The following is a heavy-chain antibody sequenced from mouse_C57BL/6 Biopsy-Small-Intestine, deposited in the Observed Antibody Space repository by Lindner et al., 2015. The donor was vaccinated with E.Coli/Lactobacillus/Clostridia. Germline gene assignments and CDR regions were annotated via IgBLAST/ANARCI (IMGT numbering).Heavy chain of an antibody. Sequence: VQLQESGAELMKPGASVKLSCKATGYTFTGYWIEWVKQRPGHGLEWIGEILPGSGSTNYSEKFKGKATFTADTSSNTAYMQLSSLTTEDSAIYYCATGFAYWGQGTLVTVSA. J-gene: IGHJ3*01. V-gene: IGHV1-9*01. CDR3: ATGFAY. CDR1: GYTFTGYW. CDR2: ILPGSGST.